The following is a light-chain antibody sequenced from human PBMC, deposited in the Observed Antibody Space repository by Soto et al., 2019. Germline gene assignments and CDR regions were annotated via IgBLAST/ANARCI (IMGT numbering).Light chain of an antibody. V-gene: IGLV2-14*03. CDR2: DVS. Sequence: QSALTQPASVSGSPGQSITITCTGTSSDIGEYNFVSWYQHHPGKAPKLMIFDVSNRPSGLSNRFSDSKSGNTASLTISGLQAEDEAHYYCSSYTTSSTLVFGGGTKLTVL. J-gene: IGLJ2*01. CDR3: SSYTTSSTLV. CDR1: SSDIGEYNF.